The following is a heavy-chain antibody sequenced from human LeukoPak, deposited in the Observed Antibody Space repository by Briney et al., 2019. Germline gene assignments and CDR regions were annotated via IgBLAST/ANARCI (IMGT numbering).Heavy chain of an antibody. Sequence: GGSLRLSCAASGFTVSSNYMGWVRQAPGKGLEWVSVIYSGGSTYYADSVKGRFTISRDNSKNTLYLQMNSLRAEDTAVYYCANSRSFWSGYDNWGQGTLVTVSS. CDR1: GFTVSSNY. V-gene: IGHV3-53*01. CDR2: IYSGGST. J-gene: IGHJ4*02. D-gene: IGHD3-3*01. CDR3: ANSRSFWSGYDN.